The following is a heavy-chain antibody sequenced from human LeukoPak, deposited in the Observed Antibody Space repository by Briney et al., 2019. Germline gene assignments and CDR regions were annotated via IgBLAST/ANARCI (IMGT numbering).Heavy chain of an antibody. J-gene: IGHJ3*02. CDR1: GGTFSSYA. D-gene: IGHD3-10*01. CDR3: ARVLWFGKLSGAFDI. V-gene: IGHV1-69*13. Sequence: ASVKVSCKASGGTFSSYAISWVRQAPGQGLEWMGGIIPIFGTANYAQKFQGRVTITADESTSTAYMELSSLRSEDTAVYYCARVLWFGKLSGAFDIWGQGTMVTVSS. CDR2: IIPIFGTA.